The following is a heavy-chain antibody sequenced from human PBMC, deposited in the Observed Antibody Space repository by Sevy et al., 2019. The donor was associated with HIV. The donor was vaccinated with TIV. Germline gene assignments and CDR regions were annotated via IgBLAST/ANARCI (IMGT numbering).Heavy chain of an antibody. D-gene: IGHD3-10*01. CDR2: IGTAGDT. Sequence: GGSLRLSCAASGFTFSSYDMHWVRQATGKGLEWVSAIGTAGDTYYPGSVKGRFTISRENAKNSLYLQMNSLRAGDTAVYYCARASGEGAFDIWGQGTIVTVSS. CDR3: ARASGEGAFDI. V-gene: IGHV3-13*01. J-gene: IGHJ3*02. CDR1: GFTFSSYD.